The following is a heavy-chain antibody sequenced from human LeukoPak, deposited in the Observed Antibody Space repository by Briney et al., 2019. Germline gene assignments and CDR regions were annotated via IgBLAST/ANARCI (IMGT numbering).Heavy chain of an antibody. CDR1: GFPFSSYS. Sequence: PGGSLRLSCAASGFPFSSYSMTWVRQAPGKGLEWVSSISSSSSYIYYADSVKGRFTISRDNAKNSLYLQMNSLRAEDTAVYYCARGVVRYFDYWGQGALVTVSS. CDR2: ISSSSSYI. CDR3: ARGVVRYFDY. V-gene: IGHV3-21*01. D-gene: IGHD3-9*01. J-gene: IGHJ4*02.